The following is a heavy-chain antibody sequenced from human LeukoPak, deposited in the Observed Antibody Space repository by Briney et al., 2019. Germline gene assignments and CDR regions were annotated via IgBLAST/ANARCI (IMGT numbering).Heavy chain of an antibody. CDR2: INHSGST. Sequence: SETLSLTCAVYGGSFSGYYWSWIRQPPGKGLEWIGEINHSGSTNYNPSLKSRVTISVDMSKNQFSLKLSSVTAADTAVYYCARGPDLYSSSWYYFDYWGQGTLVTVSS. CDR1: GGSFSGYY. V-gene: IGHV4-34*01. D-gene: IGHD6-13*01. CDR3: ARGPDLYSSSWYYFDY. J-gene: IGHJ4*02.